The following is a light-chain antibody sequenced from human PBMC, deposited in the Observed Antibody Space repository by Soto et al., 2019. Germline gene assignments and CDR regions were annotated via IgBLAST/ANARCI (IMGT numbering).Light chain of an antibody. J-gene: IGKJ4*01. CDR3: QQYNNWPLT. CDR2: GAS. CDR1: QSVSSN. Sequence: EIVMTQSPANLSVSPGERATLSCRASQSVSSNLAWYQQRPGQAPRLLIYGASTMATGIPARYSGSGSGTEFTLTISSLQSEDFAIYYWQQYNNWPLTFGGGTKVEIK. V-gene: IGKV3-15*01.